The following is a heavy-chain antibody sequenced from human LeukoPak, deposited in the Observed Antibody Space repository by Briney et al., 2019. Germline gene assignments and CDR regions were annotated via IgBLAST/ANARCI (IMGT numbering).Heavy chain of an antibody. CDR2: IIPIFGTA. CDR3: ARVSGSYSGAFDI. V-gene: IGHV1-69*05. J-gene: IGHJ3*02. CDR1: GGTFSSYT. D-gene: IGHD1-26*01. Sequence: SVKVSCKASGGTFSSYTISWVRQAPGQGLEWMGRIIPIFGTANYAQKFQGRVTITTDESTSTAYMELSSLRSEDTAVYYCARVSGSYSGAFDIWGQGTMVTVSS.